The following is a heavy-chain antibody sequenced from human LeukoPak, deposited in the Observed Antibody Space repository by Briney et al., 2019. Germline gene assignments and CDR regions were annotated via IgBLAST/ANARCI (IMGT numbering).Heavy chain of an antibody. J-gene: IGHJ1*01. CDR2: IRNKANSYGT. D-gene: IGHD3/OR15-3a*01. Sequence: PGGSLRLSCAASEFTVSSNYMNWVRQAPGKGLEWVGRIRNKANSYGTEYAASIKGRFTISRDDLESSLYLQMNSLQTEDTAVYYCARGGRGMIFAYFQHWGQGALVTVSS. CDR1: EFTVSSNY. V-gene: IGHV3-72*01. CDR3: ARGGRGMIFAYFQH.